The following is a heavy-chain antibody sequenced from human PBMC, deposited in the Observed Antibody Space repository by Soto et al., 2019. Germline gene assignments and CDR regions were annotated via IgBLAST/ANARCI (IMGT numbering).Heavy chain of an antibody. V-gene: IGHV3-33*01. D-gene: IGHD3-3*01. J-gene: IGHJ4*02. CDR2: IWYDGSNK. Sequence: QVQLVESGGGVVQPGRSLRLSCAASGFTFSSYGMHWVRQAPGKGLEWVAVIWYDGSNKYYADSVKGRFTISRDNSKNTLYLQMYSLRAEDTAVYYCARAPGYDFWSGPSYWGQGTLVTVSS. CDR3: ARAPGYDFWSGPSY. CDR1: GFTFSSYG.